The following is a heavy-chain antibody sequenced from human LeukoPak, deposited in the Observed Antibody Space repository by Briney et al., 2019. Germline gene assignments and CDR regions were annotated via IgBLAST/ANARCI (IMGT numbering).Heavy chain of an antibody. CDR2: IIPIFGTA. Sequence: SVKVSCKASGGTFSSYAISWVRQAPGQGLEWMGRIIPIFGTANYAQKFQGRVTITTDESTSTAYMELSSLRSEDTAVYYCARDVDGGYCSGGSYRDYWGQGTLVTVSS. CDR1: GGTFSSYA. D-gene: IGHD2-15*01. J-gene: IGHJ4*02. CDR3: ARDVDGGYCSGGSYRDY. V-gene: IGHV1-69*05.